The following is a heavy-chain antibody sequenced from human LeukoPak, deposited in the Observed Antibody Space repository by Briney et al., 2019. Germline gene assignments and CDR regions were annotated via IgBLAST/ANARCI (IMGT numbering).Heavy chain of an antibody. CDR3: AKEWLLRGYYTIDY. J-gene: IGHJ4*02. Sequence: GGSLRLSCAASGFTFSSYGMHWVRQAPGKGLEWGAFIRYDGSNKYYADSVKGRFTISRDNSKNTLYLQMNSLRAEDTAVYYCAKEWLLRGYYTIDYRGQGTLVTVSS. V-gene: IGHV3-30*02. CDR2: IRYDGSNK. D-gene: IGHD3-3*01. CDR1: GFTFSSYG.